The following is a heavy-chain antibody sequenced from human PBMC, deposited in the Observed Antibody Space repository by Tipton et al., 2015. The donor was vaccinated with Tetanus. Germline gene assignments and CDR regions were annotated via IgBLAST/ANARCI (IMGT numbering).Heavy chain of an antibody. CDR2: ISYDGSNK. D-gene: IGHD3-22*01. J-gene: IGHJ4*02. V-gene: IGHV3-30-3*01. CDR3: ARGPLGGSSGYYYVLDY. Sequence: SLRLSCAASGFTFSSYAMHWVRQAPGKGLEWVAVISYDGSNKYYADSVKGRFTISRDNSKNTLYLQMNSLRAEDTAVYYCARGPLGGSSGYYYVLDYWGQGPLVPVPP. CDR1: GFTFSSYA.